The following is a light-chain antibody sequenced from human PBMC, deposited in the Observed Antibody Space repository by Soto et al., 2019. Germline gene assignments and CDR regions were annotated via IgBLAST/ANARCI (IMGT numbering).Light chain of an antibody. CDR3: MHALETPFT. J-gene: IGKJ3*01. CDR2: LGS. V-gene: IGKV2-28*01. Sequence: IVMTQSPLSLSVTPGEAASISCTSSQTLLHGTGYNYLDWYVQKPGQSPQLLIYLGSHRASGVPDRFTGSGSGTDFTLKISRVEAEDVGVYFCMHALETPFTFGPGTKVDIK. CDR1: QTLLHGTGYNY.